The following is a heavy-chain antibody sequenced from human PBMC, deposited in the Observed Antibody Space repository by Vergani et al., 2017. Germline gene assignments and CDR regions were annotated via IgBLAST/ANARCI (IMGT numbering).Heavy chain of an antibody. Sequence: QVQLVQSGAEVKKPGSSVKVSCKASGGTFSSYTISWVRQAPGQGLEWMGRIIPILGIANFAQKFQGRVTITADKSTSTAYMELSSLRSEDTAVYYCAGGKRNPYYFDYWGQGTLVTVSS. D-gene: IGHD1-14*01. CDR3: AGGKRNPYYFDY. CDR1: GGTFSSYT. V-gene: IGHV1-69*02. J-gene: IGHJ4*02. CDR2: IIPILGIA.